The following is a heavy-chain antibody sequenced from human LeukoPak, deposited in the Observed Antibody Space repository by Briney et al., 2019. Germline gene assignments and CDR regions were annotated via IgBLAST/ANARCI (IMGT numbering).Heavy chain of an antibody. CDR1: GGSMSSGSYY. Sequence: SETLSLTCTVSGGSMSSGSYYWSWIRQPAEKGLEWIGRIYTSGSTNYNPSLKSRVTISVDTSKNQFSLKLSSVTAADTAVYYCATRGYSGYDLDYWGQGTLVTVSS. J-gene: IGHJ4*02. CDR3: ATRGYSGYDLDY. CDR2: IYTSGST. D-gene: IGHD5-12*01. V-gene: IGHV4-61*02.